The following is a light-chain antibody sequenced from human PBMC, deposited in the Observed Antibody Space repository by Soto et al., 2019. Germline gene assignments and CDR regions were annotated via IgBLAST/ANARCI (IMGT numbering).Light chain of an antibody. J-gene: IGLJ2*01. CDR3: SAYAGSTVI. CDR1: SSDIGAYNY. V-gene: IGLV2-8*01. Sequence: QSALTQPPSASGSPGQSVTISCTGTSSDIGAYNYVSWYQQHPGTAPKLLLYEVNKRPSGVPNRFSGSSSGNTASLTVSGLQAEDEADYCCSAYAGSTVIFGGGTKVTVL. CDR2: EVN.